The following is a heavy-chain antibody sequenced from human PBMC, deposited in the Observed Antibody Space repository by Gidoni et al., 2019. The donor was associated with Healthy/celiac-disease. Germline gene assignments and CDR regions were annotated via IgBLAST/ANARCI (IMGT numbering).Heavy chain of an antibody. Sequence: QLQLQESGPGLVKPSETLSLTCTVSGGPISSSSYYWGWIRQPPGKGLEWIGSIYYSGSTYYNPSLKSRVTISVDTSKNQFSLKLSSVTAADTAVYYCARPSHGADDYVPDYWGQGTLVTVSS. CDR2: IYYSGST. J-gene: IGHJ4*02. CDR3: ARPSHGADDYVPDY. CDR1: GGPISSSSYY. V-gene: IGHV4-39*01. D-gene: IGHD3-16*01.